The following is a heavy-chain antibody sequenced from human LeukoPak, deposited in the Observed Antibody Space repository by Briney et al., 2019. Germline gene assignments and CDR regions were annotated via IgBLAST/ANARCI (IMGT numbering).Heavy chain of an antibody. CDR3: ATYSGYDYFDH. CDR1: GFTFSSYS. J-gene: IGHJ4*02. D-gene: IGHD5-12*01. Sequence: PGGSLRLSCAASGFTFSSYSMNWVRQAPGKGLEWVSYISSGSGTIYYADSLKGRFTISRDNAKNSLYLQMNSLRAEDTAVYYCATYSGYDYFDHWGQGTLVTVSS. V-gene: IGHV3-48*01. CDR2: ISSGSGTI.